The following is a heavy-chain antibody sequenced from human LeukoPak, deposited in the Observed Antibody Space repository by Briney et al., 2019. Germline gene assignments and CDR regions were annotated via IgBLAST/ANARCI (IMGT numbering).Heavy chain of an antibody. V-gene: IGHV4-59*01. CDR3: ARAYDTLTGPFDY. CDR1: GGSISSYY. CDR2: IYYSGST. Sequence: SETLSLTCTVSGGSISSYYWSWIRQPPGKGLEWIGYIYYSGSTNYNPSLKSRVTISVDTSKNQFSLKLSSVTAADTAVYYCARAYDTLTGPFDYWGQGTLVTVSS. J-gene: IGHJ4*02. D-gene: IGHD3-9*01.